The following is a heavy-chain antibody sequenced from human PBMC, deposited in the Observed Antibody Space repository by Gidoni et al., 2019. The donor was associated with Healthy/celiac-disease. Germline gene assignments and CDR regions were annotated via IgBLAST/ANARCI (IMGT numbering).Heavy chain of an antibody. J-gene: IGHJ4*02. CDR2: INGRYGST. CDR3: AKSTSGDYPGADFDY. V-gene: IGHV3-23*01. D-gene: IGHD4-17*01. CDR1: GFTFSSYS. Sequence: EVQPFEAGAGLVQPGGSLRPSCTAPGFTFSSYSMSWVRQDPGKGLEVVSAINGRYGSTYYAESVKGRFTLPRDNAKNTLYLQMNSLRAEDTAVYYCAKSTSGDYPGADFDYWGQGTLVTVSS.